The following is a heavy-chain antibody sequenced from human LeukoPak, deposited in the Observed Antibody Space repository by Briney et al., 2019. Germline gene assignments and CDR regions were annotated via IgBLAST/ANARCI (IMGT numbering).Heavy chain of an antibody. CDR2: ISGSGDST. CDR3: AKDSCCSAGSWVWDY. CDR1: RFTFSSNA. Sequence: GGSLRLSCAASRFTFSSNAMTWFRQAPGKGLEWVSAISGSGDSTYYADSVKGRFTISRDNSKNTLYLQMNSLRAEDTAVYYCAKDSCCSAGSWVWDYWGQGTLVTVSS. V-gene: IGHV3-23*01. J-gene: IGHJ4*02. D-gene: IGHD2-15*01.